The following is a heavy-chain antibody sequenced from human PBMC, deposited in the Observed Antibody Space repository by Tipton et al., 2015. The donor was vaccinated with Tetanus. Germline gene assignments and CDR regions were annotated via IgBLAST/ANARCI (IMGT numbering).Heavy chain of an antibody. D-gene: IGHD3-3*01. Sequence: TLSLTCTVSGGSVSSGSYYWSWIRQPPGKGLEWIGYIYYSGSTYYNPSLKSRVTISVDTSKNQFSLKLSSVTAADTAVYYCARGSLVDFWSGQKTGTDLAQFDPWGQGTLVTVSS. CDR2: IYYSGST. J-gene: IGHJ5*02. CDR1: GGSVSSGSYY. CDR3: ARGSLVDFWSGQKTGTDLAQFDP. V-gene: IGHV4-31*03.